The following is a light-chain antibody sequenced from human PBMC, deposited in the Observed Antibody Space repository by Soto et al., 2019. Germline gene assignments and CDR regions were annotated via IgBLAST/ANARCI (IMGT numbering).Light chain of an antibody. J-gene: IGKJ1*01. CDR2: DAS. Sequence: DIQMTQSPSTLSASVGDRVTITCRASQTISKWLVWYQQKPGKAPKVLIFDASILASGVPSRFSGSGYGTEFTLTISSLQPDDFATYYCQQYNGYSTWTFDQGTKVDIK. CDR3: QQYNGYSTWT. CDR1: QTISKW. V-gene: IGKV1-5*01.